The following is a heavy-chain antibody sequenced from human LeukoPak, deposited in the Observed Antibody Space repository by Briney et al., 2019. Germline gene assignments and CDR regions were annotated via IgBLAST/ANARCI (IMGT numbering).Heavy chain of an antibody. CDR2: ISYDGSNK. V-gene: IGHV3-30-3*01. J-gene: IGHJ4*02. D-gene: IGHD1-26*01. CDR3: ARDPHSWSYSLDY. Sequence: GGSLRLSCAASGFTFSSYAMHWVRQAPGKGLEWVAVISYDGSNKYYADSVKGRFTISRDNSKNTLYLQMNSLRAEDTAVYYCARDPHSWSYSLDYWGQGTLVTVSS. CDR1: GFTFSSYA.